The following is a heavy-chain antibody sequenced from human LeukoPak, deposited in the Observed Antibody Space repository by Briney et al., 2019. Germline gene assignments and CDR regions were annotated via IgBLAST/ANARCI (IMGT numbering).Heavy chain of an antibody. V-gene: IGHV1-18*01. CDR3: ARAAIPYCSGGSCNLDWFDP. CDR2: ISAYNGNT. CDR1: GYTFTSYG. Sequence: ASVKVSCKASGYTFTSYGISWVRQAPGQGLEWMGWISAYNGNTNYAQKLQGRVTMTTDTSTSTAYMELSSLRSEDTAVYYCARAAIPYCSGGSCNLDWFDPWGQGTLVTVSS. D-gene: IGHD2-15*01. J-gene: IGHJ5*02.